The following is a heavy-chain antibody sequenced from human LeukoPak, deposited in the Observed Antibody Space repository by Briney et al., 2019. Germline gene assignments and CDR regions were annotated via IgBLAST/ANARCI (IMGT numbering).Heavy chain of an antibody. CDR1: GGSISSSSYY. CDR2: ISGSGGST. V-gene: IGHV3-23*01. J-gene: IGHJ4*02. D-gene: IGHD3-3*01. CDR3: AKDSKRTYYDFWSGYYFDY. Sequence: PSEALSLTCTVSGGSISSSSYYWGWIRQPPGKGLEWVSAISGSGGSTYYADSVKGRFTISRDNSKNTLYLQMNSLRAEDTAVYYCAKDSKRTYYDFWSGYYFDYWGQGTLVTVSS.